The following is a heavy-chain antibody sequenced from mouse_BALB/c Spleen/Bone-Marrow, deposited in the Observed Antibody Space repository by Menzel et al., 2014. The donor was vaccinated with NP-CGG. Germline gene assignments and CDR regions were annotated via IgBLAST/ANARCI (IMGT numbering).Heavy chain of an antibody. D-gene: IGHD2-1*01. CDR1: GYTFTDYA. J-gene: IGHJ3*01. Sequence: VQLQQSGPELVRPGVSMKISCKGSGYTFTDYAMHWVKQCHAKSLEWIGVISTYSGNTNCNQKFKGKATMTVDKSSSTAYLELARLTSEDSAIYYCASPIYYGNYEGFAYWGQGTLVTVSA. CDR3: ASPIYYGNYEGFAY. V-gene: IGHV1-67*01. CDR2: ISTYSGNT.